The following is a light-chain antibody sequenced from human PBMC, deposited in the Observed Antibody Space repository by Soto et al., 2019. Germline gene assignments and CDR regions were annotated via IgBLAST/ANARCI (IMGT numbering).Light chain of an antibody. CDR3: QQSYSTSIT. CDR2: TAS. J-gene: IGKJ5*01. Sequence: DIQMTQSPSSLSASVGDRVTITCRASQSISNFLNWYQQTQGKAPKLLISTASTLQTGVPSRFDGSGSGTDLTITINNLQPEDFETYYCQQSYSTSITFGQGTRLEIK. V-gene: IGKV1-39*01. CDR1: QSISNF.